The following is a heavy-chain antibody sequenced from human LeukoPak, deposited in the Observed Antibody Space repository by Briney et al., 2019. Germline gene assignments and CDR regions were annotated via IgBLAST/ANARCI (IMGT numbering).Heavy chain of an antibody. CDR1: GGSISSYY. Sequence: SETLSLTCTVSGGSISSYYWSWIRQPPGKGLEWIGYIYYSGSTNYNPSLKSRVTISVDTSKNQFSLKLSSVTAADTAVYYCAAVAVTSFDYWGQGTLVTVSS. CDR2: IYYSGST. J-gene: IGHJ4*02. D-gene: IGHD6-19*01. CDR3: AAVAVTSFDY. V-gene: IGHV4-59*01.